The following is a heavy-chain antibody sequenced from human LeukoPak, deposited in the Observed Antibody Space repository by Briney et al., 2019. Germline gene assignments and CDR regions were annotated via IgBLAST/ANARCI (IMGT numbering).Heavy chain of an antibody. CDR2: ISSSSSTI. Sequence: GGSLRLSCAASGLTFSNAWMNWVRQAPGKGLEWVSYISSSSSTIYYADSVKGRFTISRDNAKNSLYLQMNSLRDEDTAVYYCAREETGYYDFWSGPYYYYGMDVWGQGTTVTVSS. V-gene: IGHV3-48*02. D-gene: IGHD3-3*01. CDR1: GLTFSNAW. CDR3: AREETGYYDFWSGPYYYYGMDV. J-gene: IGHJ6*02.